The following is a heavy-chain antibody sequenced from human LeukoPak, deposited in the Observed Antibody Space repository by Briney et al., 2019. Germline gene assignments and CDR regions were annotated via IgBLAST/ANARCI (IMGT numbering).Heavy chain of an antibody. D-gene: IGHD2-2*02. CDR1: GGTFSSYA. V-gene: IGHV1-69*05. CDR2: VIPIFGTA. J-gene: IGHJ5*02. Sequence: GASVKVSCKASGGTFSSYAISWVRQAPGQGLEWMGGVIPIFGTANYAQKFQGRVTITTDESTSTAYMEQSSLRSEDTAVYYCARDPGVLVPAAIGWFDPWGQGTLVTVSS. CDR3: ARDPGVLVPAAIGWFDP.